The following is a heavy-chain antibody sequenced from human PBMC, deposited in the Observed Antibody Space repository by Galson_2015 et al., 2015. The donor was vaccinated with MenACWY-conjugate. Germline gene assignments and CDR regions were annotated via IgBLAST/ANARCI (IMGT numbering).Heavy chain of an antibody. CDR1: GYSFTNYW. D-gene: IGHD1-26*01. CDR3: ARHPPGGRGMDV. CDR2: IDPVNSNI. J-gene: IGHJ6*02. Sequence: QSGAEVTKPGESLQISCKGSGYSFTNYWIAWVRQMPGKGLEWVGLIDPVNSNIRYSPSFQGQVTISADESISTAYLQWSSLKASDTATYYCARHPPGGRGMDVWGRGTTVPVSS. V-gene: IGHV5-51*01.